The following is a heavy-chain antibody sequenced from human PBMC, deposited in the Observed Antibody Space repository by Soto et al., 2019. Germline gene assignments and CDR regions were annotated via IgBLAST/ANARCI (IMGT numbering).Heavy chain of an antibody. CDR2: IYPGDSDT. D-gene: IGHD3-3*01. V-gene: IGHV5-51*01. Sequence: PGESLKLSCKGSGYSFTSYWIGWVRQMPGKGLEWMGIIYPGDSDTRYSPSFQGQVTISADKSISTAYLQWSSLKASDTAMYYCASTYYDFWSGYRNNWFDPWGQGTLVTVSS. J-gene: IGHJ5*02. CDR1: GYSFTSYW. CDR3: ASTYYDFWSGYRNNWFDP.